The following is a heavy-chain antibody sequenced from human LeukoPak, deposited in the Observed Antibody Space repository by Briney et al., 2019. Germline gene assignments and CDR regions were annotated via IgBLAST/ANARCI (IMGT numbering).Heavy chain of an antibody. J-gene: IGHJ3*02. CDR2: FNHSGST. V-gene: IGHV4-34*01. CDR3: ARDGYNHDAFDI. CDR1: GGSFSGYY. D-gene: IGHD5-24*01. Sequence: SETLSLTCAVYGGSFSGYYWSWIRQPPGKGLEWIGEFNHSGSTNYNPSLKSRVTISVDTSKNQFSLKLSSVTAADTAVYYCARDGYNHDAFDIWGQGTMVTVSS.